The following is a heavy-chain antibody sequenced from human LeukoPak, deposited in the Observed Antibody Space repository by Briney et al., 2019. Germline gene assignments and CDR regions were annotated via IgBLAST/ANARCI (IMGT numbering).Heavy chain of an antibody. CDR3: TTDGGLYWRDY. V-gene: IGHV3-15*01. J-gene: IGHJ4*02. CDR2: IKSKTDGGTT. CDR1: GFTISNYA. Sequence: PGGSLRLSCTASGFTISNYAMYWVRQAPGKGLEWVGRIKSKTDGGTTDYAAPVKGRFTISRDDSKNTLYLQMNSLKTEDAAVYYCTTDGGLYWRDYWGQGTLVTVSS. D-gene: IGHD3-16*02.